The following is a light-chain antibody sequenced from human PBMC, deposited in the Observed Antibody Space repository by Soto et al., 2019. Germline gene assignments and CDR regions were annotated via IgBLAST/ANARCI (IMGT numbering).Light chain of an antibody. CDR1: QSISNY. J-gene: IGKJ1*01. Sequence: DIQMTQSPSSLSASVGERVTTPCRAGQSISNYLNWYQQKPGKAPKLLIYAAFSLQSGVPSRFSGSGSGTDFTLTISSLQPEDSATYFCQQSYSSPGWTFGQGTKVDIK. CDR2: AAF. V-gene: IGKV1-39*01. CDR3: QQSYSSPGWT.